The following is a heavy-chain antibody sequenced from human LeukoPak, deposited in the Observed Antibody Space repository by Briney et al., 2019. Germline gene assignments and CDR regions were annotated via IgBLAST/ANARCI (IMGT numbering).Heavy chain of an antibody. Sequence: PGGSLRLSCAASGFTFDDYTMHWVRQAPGKGLEWVSLISWDGGSAYYADSVKGRFTISRDNSKNSLYLQMNSLRTEDTALYYCATGPSRWNYYFDYWGQGTLVTVSS. CDR3: ATGPSRWNYYFDY. D-gene: IGHD1-7*01. CDR1: GFTFDDYT. V-gene: IGHV3-43*01. CDR2: ISWDGGSA. J-gene: IGHJ4*02.